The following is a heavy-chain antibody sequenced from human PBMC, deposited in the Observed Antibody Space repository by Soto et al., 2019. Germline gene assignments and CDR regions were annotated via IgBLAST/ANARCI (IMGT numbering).Heavy chain of an antibody. J-gene: IGHJ4*02. CDR2: ISFSGNTI. CDR1: GFTFDDYG. D-gene: IGHD5-18*01. Sequence: HPGGSLRLSCAASGFTFDDYGMNWVRQAPGKRLEWVSFISFSGNTIYYADSVRGRFTISRDNAKSTLFLQMNSLRDDDTATYYCARRLDPLQYSDYWGRGALVTVS. V-gene: IGHV3-48*02. CDR3: ARRLDPLQYSDY.